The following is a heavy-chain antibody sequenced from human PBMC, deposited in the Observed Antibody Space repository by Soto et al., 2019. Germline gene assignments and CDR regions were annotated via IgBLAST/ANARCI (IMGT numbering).Heavy chain of an antibody. V-gene: IGHV6-1*01. CDR2: TYYRSKWYN. CDR3: ARSYSPTWQQWLDYYFDY. CDR1: GDSVSSNSAA. D-gene: IGHD6-19*01. J-gene: IGHJ4*02. Sequence: SQTLSLTCAISGDSVSSNSAAWNWIRQSPSRGLEWLGRTYYRSKWYNDYAVSVKSRITINPDTSKNQFSLQLNSVTPEDTAVYYRARSYSPTWQQWLDYYFDYWGQGTLVTVSS.